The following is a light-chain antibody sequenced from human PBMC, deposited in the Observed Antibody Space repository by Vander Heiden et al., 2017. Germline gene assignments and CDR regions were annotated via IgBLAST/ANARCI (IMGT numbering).Light chain of an antibody. CDR1: SSDVGSYNL. Sequence: QSALTPPASVSGSPGPSITISCTGTSSDVGSYNLVSWYQQHPGKAPKLMIYEGSQRPSGVSNRFSGSKSGNTASLTISGLQAEDEADYYCCSYAGSSAYVFGTGTKVTVL. J-gene: IGLJ1*01. CDR3: CSYAGSSAYV. CDR2: EGS. V-gene: IGLV2-23*01.